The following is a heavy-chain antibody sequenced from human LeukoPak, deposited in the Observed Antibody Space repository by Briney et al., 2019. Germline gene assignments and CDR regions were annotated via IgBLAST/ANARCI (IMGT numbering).Heavy chain of an antibody. CDR2: IYYSGST. D-gene: IGHD4-17*01. V-gene: IGHV4-31*03. J-gene: IGHJ4*02. CDR3: ARDLTRDGDYGTYDY. Sequence: KASETLSLTCTVSGGSISSGGYYWSWIRQHPGKGLEWIGYIYYSGSTYYNPSLKSRVTISVDTSKNQFSLKLSSVTAADTAVYYCARDLTRDGDYGTYDYWGQGTLVTVSS. CDR1: GGSISSGGYY.